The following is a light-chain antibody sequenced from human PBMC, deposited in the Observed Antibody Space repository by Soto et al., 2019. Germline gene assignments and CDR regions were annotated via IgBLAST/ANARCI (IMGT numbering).Light chain of an antibody. V-gene: IGLV2-23*01. CDR2: EGS. CDR3: CSYASSNTYV. J-gene: IGLJ1*01. CDR1: SSDVGSQNL. Sequence: QSALTQPASVSGSPGQSITISCTGSSSDVGSQNLVSWYQQHPGKAPKLIIYEGSRRPSGVSNRFSGSQSGNTASLTVSGLQAADEADYYCCSYASSNTYVFGSGTKLTVL.